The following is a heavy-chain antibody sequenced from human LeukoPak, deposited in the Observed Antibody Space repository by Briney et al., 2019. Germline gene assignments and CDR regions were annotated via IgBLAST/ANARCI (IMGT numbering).Heavy chain of an antibody. V-gene: IGHV3-23*01. D-gene: IGHD3-3*01. CDR1: GFTYSSYV. J-gene: IGHJ4*02. CDR2: ISGNGGSK. CDR3: AKDAGSNYDFWSGYYKAGSYFDY. Sequence: GGSLRLSCAASGFTYSSYVMSWVGQAPGKGLEWVSAISGNGGSKYYADSVKGRFTISRDNSKNTLYLQINSLRAEDTAVYYCAKDAGSNYDFWSGYYKAGSYFDYWGQGTLVTVSS.